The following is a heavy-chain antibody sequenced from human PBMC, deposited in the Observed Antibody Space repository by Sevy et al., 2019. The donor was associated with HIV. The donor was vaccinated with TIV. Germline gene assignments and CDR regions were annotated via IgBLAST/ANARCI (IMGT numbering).Heavy chain of an antibody. CDR3: VRDLIYDFWSGSRAKNYYYYGMDV. V-gene: IGHV3-21*01. CDR2: ISSSSSYI. J-gene: IGHJ6*02. Sequence: GGSLRLSCAASGFTFSSYSMNWVRQAPGKGLEWVSSISSSSSYIYYADSVKGRFTISRDNAKNSLYLQMNSLRAEDTAVYYCVRDLIYDFWSGSRAKNYYYYGMDVWGQGTTVTVSS. D-gene: IGHD3-3*01. CDR1: GFTFSSYS.